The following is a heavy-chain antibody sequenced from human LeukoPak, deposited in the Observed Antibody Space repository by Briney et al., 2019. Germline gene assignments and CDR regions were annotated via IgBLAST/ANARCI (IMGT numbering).Heavy chain of an antibody. CDR3: ARGLPSYGDYVDYYFYMDV. V-gene: IGHV4-4*07. CDR1: GDSIRGFY. D-gene: IGHD4-17*01. CDR2: LSPSGST. J-gene: IGHJ6*03. Sequence: WDPLSLTCTVSGDSIRGFYWRCIRQPAGKGLQWIGRLSPSGSTNYKSSHKSRVTLSVDRSTNEFSLTVRSVTAADTALYYCARGLPSYGDYVDYYFYMDVWGKGTTVTVS.